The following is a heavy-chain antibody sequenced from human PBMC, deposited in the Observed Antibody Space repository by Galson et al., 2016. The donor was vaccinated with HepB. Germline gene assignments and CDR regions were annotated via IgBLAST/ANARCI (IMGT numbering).Heavy chain of an antibody. V-gene: IGHV3-23*01. CDR3: AVAALGSSGWFDP. CDR1: GFSIRSYG. D-gene: IGHD2-15*01. J-gene: IGHJ5*02. CDR2: VNAPGDFA. Sequence: SLRLSCAASGFSIRSYGMTWVRQAPGKGLEWVSSVNAPGDFAYYADSVKGRFTISVDTSRNQIFLTLRSVTAADTAVYYCAVAALGSSGWFDPWGQGTLVTVSS.